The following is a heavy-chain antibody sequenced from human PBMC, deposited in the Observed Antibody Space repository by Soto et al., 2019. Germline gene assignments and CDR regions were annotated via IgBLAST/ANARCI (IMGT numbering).Heavy chain of an antibody. J-gene: IGHJ4*02. Sequence: PGESLKIAGKGSGKFFSNYWIAWVRQMPGKGLEWMGVIFVGDSDTRYSPSFEGQVTISADKSISTVYLQWDSLKASDTAIYCCARHWGSSVAVRPPGDWGQGTQVTVSS. CDR1: GKFFSNYW. CDR2: IFVGDSDT. D-gene: IGHD6-6*01. V-gene: IGHV5-51*01. CDR3: ARHWGSSVAVRPPGD.